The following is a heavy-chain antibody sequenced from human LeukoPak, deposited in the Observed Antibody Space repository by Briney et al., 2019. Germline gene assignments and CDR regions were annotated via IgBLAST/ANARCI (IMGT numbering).Heavy chain of an antibody. J-gene: IGHJ4*02. D-gene: IGHD3-22*01. CDR3: ARIAYSRDYYYVGVGKIFDY. CDR2: INTDGSST. CDR1: GFIFSSYW. Sequence: GGSLRLSCAASGFIFSSYWMHWVRHAPGKGLVWVSRINTDGSSTSYADSVKGRFTISRDSAKNTLYLQMNTLIADDTAVYYCARIAYSRDYYYVGVGKIFDYWGQGTLVTVSS. V-gene: IGHV3-74*01.